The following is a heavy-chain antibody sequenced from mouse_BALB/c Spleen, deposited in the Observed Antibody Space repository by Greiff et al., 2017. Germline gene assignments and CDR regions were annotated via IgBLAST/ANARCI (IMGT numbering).Heavy chain of an antibody. CDR3: TNGTAEYFDY. Sequence: VQLQQPGAELVRPGASVKLSCKASGYTFTSYWINWVKQRPGQGLEWIGNIYPSDSYTNYNQKFKDKATLTVDKSSSTAYMQLSSPTSEDSAVYYCTNGTAEYFDYWGQGTTLTVSS. V-gene: IGHV1-69*02. CDR2: IYPSDSYT. CDR1: GYTFTSYW. D-gene: IGHD3-1*01. J-gene: IGHJ2*01.